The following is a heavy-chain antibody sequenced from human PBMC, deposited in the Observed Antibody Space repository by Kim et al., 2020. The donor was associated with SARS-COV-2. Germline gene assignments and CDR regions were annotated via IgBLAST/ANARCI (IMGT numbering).Heavy chain of an antibody. CDR3: AKDMGTTDLWYFHL. Sequence: ADSGKGRFTVSRDNAKNSLYLQMNSRRAEDTALYYCAKDMGTTDLWYFHLCGRGTLVTVSS. J-gene: IGHJ2*01. V-gene: IGHV3-9*01. D-gene: IGHD4-17*01.